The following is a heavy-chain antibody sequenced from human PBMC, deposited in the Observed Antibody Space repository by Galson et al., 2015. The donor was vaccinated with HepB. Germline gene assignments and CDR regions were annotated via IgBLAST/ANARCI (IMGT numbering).Heavy chain of an antibody. V-gene: IGHV3-23*01. J-gene: IGHJ4*02. D-gene: IGHD7-27*01. Sequence: SLRLSCAASGFTFSSYAMSWVRQAPGKGLEWVAAITDNGDITNYADPVRGRFTMSRDNSTNTLYLQMNSLRAEDTAVYYCAKDIMPTAGERRGYFDHWGQGALVTVSS. CDR3: AKDIMPTAGERRGYFDH. CDR2: ITDNGDIT. CDR1: GFTFSSYA.